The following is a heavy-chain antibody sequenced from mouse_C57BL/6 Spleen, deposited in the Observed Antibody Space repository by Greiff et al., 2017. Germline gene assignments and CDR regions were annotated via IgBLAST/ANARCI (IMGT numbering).Heavy chain of an antibody. CDR2: IFPGSGST. J-gene: IGHJ2*01. V-gene: IGHV1-75*01. CDR3: ARVGDYDGFDY. D-gene: IGHD2-4*01. Sequence: VMLVESGPELVKPGASVKISCKASGYTFTDYYINWVKQRPGQGLEWIGWIFPGSGSTYYNEKFKGKATLTVDKSSSTAYMLLSSLTSEDSAVYFCARVGDYDGFDYWGQGTTLTVSS. CDR1: GYTFTDYY.